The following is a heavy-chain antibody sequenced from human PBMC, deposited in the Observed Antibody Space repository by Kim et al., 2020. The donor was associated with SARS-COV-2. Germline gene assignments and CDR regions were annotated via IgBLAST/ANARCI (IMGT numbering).Heavy chain of an antibody. J-gene: IGHJ5*02. CDR3: ARSDWFDP. V-gene: IGHV3-74*01. CDR2: DGSTI. Sequence: DGSTIYYAESVKARFTTSRDNAKNTLYLQMNSLRADDTAVYYCARSDWFDPWGQGTLVTVSS.